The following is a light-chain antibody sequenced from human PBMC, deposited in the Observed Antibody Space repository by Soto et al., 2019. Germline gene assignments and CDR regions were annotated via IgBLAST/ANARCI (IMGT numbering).Light chain of an antibody. CDR2: DVS. CDR3: CSYAGAFTDV. V-gene: IGLV2-11*01. CDR1: SSDVGGYSY. Sequence: QSVLTQPRSVSGSPGHSVTISCTGTSSDVGGYSYVSWYQQHPGKAPKLMISDVSKRPSGVPDRFSGSKFGNTASLTISGLQAEDEADYYCCSYAGAFTDVVGSGTMV. J-gene: IGLJ1*01.